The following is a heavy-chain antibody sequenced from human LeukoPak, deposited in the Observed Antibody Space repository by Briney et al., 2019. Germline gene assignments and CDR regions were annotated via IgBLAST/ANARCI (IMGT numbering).Heavy chain of an antibody. V-gene: IGHV5-51*01. CDR3: ARHLVVGSWVDY. Sequence: GESLKISCKGSGYSFTTYWIGWARQMPGKGLEWMGIINPGDSDTTYSLSFQGQVIMSVDKSISTAYLQWSSLKASDTAMYYCARHLVVGSWVDYWGQGTLVTVSS. CDR1: GYSFTTYW. D-gene: IGHD6-13*01. CDR2: INPGDSDT. J-gene: IGHJ4*02.